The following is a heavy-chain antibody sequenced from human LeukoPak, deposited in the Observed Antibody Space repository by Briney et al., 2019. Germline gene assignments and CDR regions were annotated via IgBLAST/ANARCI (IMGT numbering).Heavy chain of an antibody. Sequence: GGSLRLSCAASGFTVNTNYMTWVRQAPGKGLEWVSSIYSGGTTYYADSVKGRFIISRDISKNTVYLQINSLRAEDTAVYYCARSTTGTTTWDSWGQGTLVTVSS. J-gene: IGHJ4*02. CDR1: GFTVNTNY. CDR2: IYSGGTT. CDR3: ARSTTGTTTWDS. D-gene: IGHD4-17*01. V-gene: IGHV3-66*01.